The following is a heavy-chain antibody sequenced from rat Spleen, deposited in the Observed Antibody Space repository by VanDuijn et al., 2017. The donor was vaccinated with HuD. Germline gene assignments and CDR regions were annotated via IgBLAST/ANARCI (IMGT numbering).Heavy chain of an antibody. J-gene: IGHJ2*01. V-gene: IGHV2-41*01. D-gene: IGHD1-11*01. CDR1: GFSLTSYN. CDR3: ARDLGELRRVWPNYYFDY. CDR2: IWNTGGT. Sequence: QVQLKESGPGLVQPSQTLSLTCTVAGFSLTSYNVHWVRQPPGKGLEWMGVIWNTGGTRYNSALKSRLSISKDTSKSQVFLKMNSLQTEDTATYYCARDLGELRRVWPNYYFDYWGQGVMVTVSS.